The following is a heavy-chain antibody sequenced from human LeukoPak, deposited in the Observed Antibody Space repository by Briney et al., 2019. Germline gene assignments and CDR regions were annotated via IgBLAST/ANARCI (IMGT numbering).Heavy chain of an antibody. CDR2: INHSGST. CDR3: ARRMTYYDFWSGYSYYFDY. Sequence: SETLSLTCAVYGGSFSGYYWSWIRQPPGKGLEWIGEINHSGSTNYNPSLKSRVTISVDTSKNQFSLKLSSVTAADTAVYYCARRMTYYDFWSGYSYYFDYWGQGTLVTVSS. D-gene: IGHD3-3*01. V-gene: IGHV4-34*01. J-gene: IGHJ4*02. CDR1: GGSFSGYY.